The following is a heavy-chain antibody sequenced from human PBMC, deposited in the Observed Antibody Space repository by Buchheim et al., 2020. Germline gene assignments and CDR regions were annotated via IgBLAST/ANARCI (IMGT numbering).Heavy chain of an antibody. J-gene: IGHJ4*02. CDR1: GGSISSYY. V-gene: IGHV4-59*01. Sequence: QVQLQESGPGLVKPSETLSLTCTVSGGSISSYYWSWIRQPPGKGLEWIGYIYYSGSTNYNPSLTSRVTISVDTSKNQFSLKLSSVTAADTAVYYCARDMDSSGLDYWGQGTL. CDR3: ARDMDSSGLDY. CDR2: IYYSGST. D-gene: IGHD6-19*01.